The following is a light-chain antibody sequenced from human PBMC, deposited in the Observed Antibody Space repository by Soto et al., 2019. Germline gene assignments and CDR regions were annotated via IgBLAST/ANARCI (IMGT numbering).Light chain of an antibody. J-gene: IGLJ2*01. CDR1: SSDVGGYNY. CDR3: SSYTSSSIPVV. CDR2: DVS. Sequence: QSVLTQPASVSGSPGQSITISCTGTSSDVGGYNYVSWYQQHPGKAPKLMIYDVSNRPSGVSNRFSGSKSGNTASLTISGLQAEDEADYYCSSYTSSSIPVVFGGGTKHTVL. V-gene: IGLV2-14*01.